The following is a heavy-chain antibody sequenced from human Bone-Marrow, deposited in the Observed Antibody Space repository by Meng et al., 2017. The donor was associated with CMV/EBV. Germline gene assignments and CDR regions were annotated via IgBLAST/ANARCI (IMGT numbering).Heavy chain of an antibody. V-gene: IGHV3-23*01. CDR1: GFTFTSSA. CDR2: IDISGGST. CDR3: AKDLPGVVWFGE. D-gene: IGHD3-10*01. J-gene: IGHJ4*02. Sequence: GESLKISCAASGFTFTSSAMSWVRQAPGKGLEWVSSIDISGGSTYYADSVRGRFTISRDNSKNMLYLQMNSLRAEDTAVYYCAKDLPGVVWFGEWGQGTLVTVPS.